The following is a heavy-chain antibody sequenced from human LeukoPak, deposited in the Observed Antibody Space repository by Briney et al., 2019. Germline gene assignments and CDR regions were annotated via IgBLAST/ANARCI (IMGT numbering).Heavy chain of an antibody. J-gene: IGHJ6*03. CDR3: ARDRGGGHMDV. Sequence: PGGTLRLSCATSGFTFSNYGMNWVRHAPGKGLEWVSGIIPSGVTTYYADSVKGRFTISRENAKNSLYLQMNSLRAGDTAVYYCARDRGGGHMDVWGKGTTVTISS. CDR2: IIPSGVTT. CDR1: GFTFSNYG. D-gene: IGHD2-15*01. V-gene: IGHV3-23*01.